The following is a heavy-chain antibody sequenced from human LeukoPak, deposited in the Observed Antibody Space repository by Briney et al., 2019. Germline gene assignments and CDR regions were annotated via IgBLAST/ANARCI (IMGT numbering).Heavy chain of an antibody. D-gene: IGHD6-13*01. V-gene: IGHV3-30*18. CDR1: GYTFTGYY. CDR2: ISYDGSNK. CDR3: AKGDSSWYMDY. Sequence: SCKASGYTFTGYYMHWVRQAPGKGLEWVAVISYDGSNKYYADSVKGRFTISRDNSKNTLYLQMNSLRAEDTAVYYCAKGDSSWYMDYWGQGTLVTVPS. J-gene: IGHJ4*02.